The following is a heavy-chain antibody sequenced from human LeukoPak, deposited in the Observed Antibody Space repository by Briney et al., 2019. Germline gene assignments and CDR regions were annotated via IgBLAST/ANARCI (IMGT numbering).Heavy chain of an antibody. D-gene: IGHD2-2*01. CDR3: ARGFRYCSSTSCYPDAFDI. Sequence: SSETLSLTCTVSGGSISSGDYYWSWIRQPPGKGLEWIGYIYYSGSTYYNPSLKSRVTISVDTSKNQFSLKLSSVTAADTAVYYCARGFRYCSSTSCYPDAFDIWGQGTMVTVSS. CDR2: IYYSGST. J-gene: IGHJ3*02. V-gene: IGHV4-30-4*08. CDR1: GGSISSGDYY.